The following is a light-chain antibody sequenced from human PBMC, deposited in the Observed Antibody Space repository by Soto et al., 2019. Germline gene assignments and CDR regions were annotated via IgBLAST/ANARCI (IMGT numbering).Light chain of an antibody. CDR1: SSDVGGYNY. CDR3: SSYAGSNSYV. CDR2: EVS. J-gene: IGLJ1*01. Sequence: QSALTQPPSASGSPGQSVTISCTGTSSDVGGYNYVSWYQQHPGKAPKVMIYEVSKRPSGVPDRCSGSKSGNTASLTVSGLQAEDEADYYCSSYAGSNSYVFGTGTKLTVL. V-gene: IGLV2-8*01.